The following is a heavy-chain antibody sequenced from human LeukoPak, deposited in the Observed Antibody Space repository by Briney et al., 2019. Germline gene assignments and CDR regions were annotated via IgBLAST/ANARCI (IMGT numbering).Heavy chain of an antibody. V-gene: IGHV3-48*03. CDR1: GFTFSSYE. CDR2: ISSSGSTI. J-gene: IGHJ3*02. Sequence: GGSLRLSCAASGFTFSSYEMNRVRQAPGKGLEWVSYISSSGSTIYYADSVKGRFTISRDNAKNSLYLQMNSLRAEDTAVYYCARGLGDYGGAFDIWGQGTMVTVSS. D-gene: IGHD4/OR15-4a*01. CDR3: ARGLGDYGGAFDI.